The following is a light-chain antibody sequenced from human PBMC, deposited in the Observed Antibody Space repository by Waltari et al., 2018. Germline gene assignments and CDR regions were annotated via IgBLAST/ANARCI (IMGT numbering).Light chain of an antibody. Sequence: QSVLTQPPSVSAAPGQRVTIPCSGGSSNIGTNYVSWYRQFPGTAPTLLSYEDSVRPSGIPGRFSGAKAGTAANLDITGLQAGDEAGYYCGTWDSSLSGAVFGGGTHLTVL. CDR3: GTWDSSLSGAV. CDR1: SSNIGTNY. CDR2: EDS. V-gene: IGLV1-51*02. J-gene: IGLJ7*01.